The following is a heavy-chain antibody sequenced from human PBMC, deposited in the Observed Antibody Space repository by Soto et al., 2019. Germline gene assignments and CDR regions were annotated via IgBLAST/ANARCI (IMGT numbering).Heavy chain of an antibody. J-gene: IGHJ4*02. V-gene: IGHV3-7*03. D-gene: IGHD3-3*02. CDR3: ARTILMRYVDN. Sequence: GGSLRLSCGASGFTFSHYWMSWVRQAPGKGLEWVAFVDPDGGETHYADSVNGRFTLSIDNAKISVFLEMKSLRVEDTAMYFCARTILMRYVDNWGQGTQVTVSS. CDR1: GFTFSHYW. CDR2: VDPDGGET.